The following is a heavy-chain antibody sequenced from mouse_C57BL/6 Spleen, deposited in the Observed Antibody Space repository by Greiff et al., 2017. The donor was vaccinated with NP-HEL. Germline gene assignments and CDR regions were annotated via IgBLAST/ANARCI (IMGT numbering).Heavy chain of an antibody. Sequence: QVQLQQPGAELVKPGASVKLSCKASGYTFTSYWMQWVKQRPGQGLEWIGEIDPSDSYTNYNQKFKGKATLTVDTSSSTAYMQLSSLTSEDSAVYYCARSTTVVRDYAMDYWGQGTSVTVSS. CDR2: IDPSDSYT. CDR1: GYTFTSYW. CDR3: ARSTTVVRDYAMDY. V-gene: IGHV1-50*01. D-gene: IGHD1-1*01. J-gene: IGHJ4*01.